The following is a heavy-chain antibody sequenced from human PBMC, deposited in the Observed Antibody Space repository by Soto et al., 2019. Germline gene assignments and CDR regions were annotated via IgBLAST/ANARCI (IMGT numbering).Heavy chain of an antibody. D-gene: IGHD2-2*01. CDR3: ARSDCTSTSCYVVWFAR. V-gene: IGHV3-21*01. CDR2: IRSSSSYI. J-gene: IGHJ5*02. Sequence: EVQLVESGGGLVKPGGSLRLSCAASGFSFSNYGMNWVRQAPGKGLEWVSSIRSSSSYISYADSVKGRFTISRDNSKNSVYLQMNSLRAEDTAVYYWARSDCTSTSCYVVWFARWGQGTLVPVSS. CDR1: GFSFSNYG.